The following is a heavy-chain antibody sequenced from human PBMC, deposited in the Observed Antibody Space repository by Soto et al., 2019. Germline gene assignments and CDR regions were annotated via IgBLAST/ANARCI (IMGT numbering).Heavy chain of an antibody. V-gene: IGHV3-23*01. D-gene: IGHD3-22*01. CDR3: GKEVVYDSRHFDY. J-gene: IGHJ4*02. Sequence: EVQLLESGGGLVQPGGSLRLSCAASGFTFSSYAMSWVRQAPGKGLEWVSAISGSGGSTYYADSVKGRFTISRDNSKNTLYLQINSLRAEDTAVYYCGKEVVYDSRHFDYWGQGTLVTVSS. CDR1: GFTFSSYA. CDR2: ISGSGGST.